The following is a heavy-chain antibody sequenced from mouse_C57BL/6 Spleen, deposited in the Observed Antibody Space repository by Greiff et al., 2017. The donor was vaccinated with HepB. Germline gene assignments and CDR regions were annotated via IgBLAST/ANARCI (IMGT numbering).Heavy chain of an antibody. J-gene: IGHJ1*03. CDR1: GYTFTNYW. D-gene: IGHD1-1*01. CDR2: IYPGGGYT. CDR3: ARAYGSSYWYFDV. Sequence: VKLQESGAELVRPGTSVKMSCKASGYTFTNYWIGWAKQRPGHGLEWIGDIYPGGGYTNYNEKFKGKATLTADKSSSTAYMQFSSLTSEDSAIYYCARAYGSSYWYFDVWGTGTTVTVSS. V-gene: IGHV1-63*01.